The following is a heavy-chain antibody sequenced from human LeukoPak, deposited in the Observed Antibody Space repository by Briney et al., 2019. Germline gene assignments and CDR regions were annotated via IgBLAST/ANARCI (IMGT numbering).Heavy chain of an antibody. J-gene: IGHJ4*02. V-gene: IGHV3-7*01. CDR1: GFTFSSHW. CDR2: IKPDGSEK. Sequence: GRSLRLSCAVSGFTFSSHWMTWVRQAPGRGLEWLANIKPDGSEKYYVDSVKGRFTISRDNAKNSLYLQMDSLRAEDTALYFCARDGSDYVEGDYWGQGTLVTVSS. D-gene: IGHD4-17*01. CDR3: ARDGSDYVEGDY.